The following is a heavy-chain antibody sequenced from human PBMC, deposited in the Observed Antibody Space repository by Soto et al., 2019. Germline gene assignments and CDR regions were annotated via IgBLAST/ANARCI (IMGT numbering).Heavy chain of an antibody. Sequence: PSETLSLTCIVSGASISSGAYYWSWVRQPPGKGLEWIGHISYSGTIDYSPSLKSRVPISPDTSKNQFSLNLNSVTAADTAVYYCVRALGSRFMEWPRFDPWGQGTLVTVSS. CDR1: GASISSGAYY. V-gene: IGHV4-30-4*01. CDR2: ISYSGTI. J-gene: IGHJ5*02. D-gene: IGHD3-3*01. CDR3: VRALGSRFMEWPRFDP.